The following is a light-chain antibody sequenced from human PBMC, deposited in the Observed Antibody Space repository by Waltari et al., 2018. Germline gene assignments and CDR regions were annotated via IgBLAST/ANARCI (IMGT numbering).Light chain of an antibody. V-gene: IGKV1-5*03. J-gene: IGKJ2*01. CDR3: QQYSSFSA. CDR2: MAS. Sequence: DIQMTQSPSTLSASVGDRVTISCRASQSVGTWLAWYQQKPGKAPKLLIYMASSLDSGVPCRFSGSGSGTDFALTSSSLQPDDFATYSCQQYSSFSAFGQGT. CDR1: QSVGTW.